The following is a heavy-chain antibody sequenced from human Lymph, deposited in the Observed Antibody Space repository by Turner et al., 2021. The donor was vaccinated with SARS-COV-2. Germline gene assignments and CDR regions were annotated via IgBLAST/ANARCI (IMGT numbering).Heavy chain of an antibody. D-gene: IGHD3-9*01. Sequence: QVQLVQSGGGVVQPGGSLRTSSAASGLTFSSSGVHWVRRAPGKGLEWVAVISYDGSNKYYADSVKGRFTISRDNSKDSLYLQMNSLRAEDTAVYYCAKGGFYDILAGYSDFDYWGQGTLVTVSS. V-gene: IGHV3-30*18. J-gene: IGHJ4*02. CDR1: GLTFSSSG. CDR3: AKGGFYDILAGYSDFDY. CDR2: ISYDGSNK.